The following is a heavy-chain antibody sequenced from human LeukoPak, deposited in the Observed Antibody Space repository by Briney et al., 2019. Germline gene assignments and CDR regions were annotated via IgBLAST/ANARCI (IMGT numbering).Heavy chain of an antibody. V-gene: IGHV1-2*02. CDR2: INPNSGGT. Sequence: ASVKVSCKASGYTFTGYYMHWVRQAPGQGLEWMGWINPNSGGTNYAQKFQGRVTTTRDTSISTAYMELSRLRSDDTAVYYCAREYGTLYYYYYMDVWGKGTTVTVSS. J-gene: IGHJ6*03. CDR3: AREYGTLYYYYYMDV. CDR1: GYTFTGYY. D-gene: IGHD4-17*01.